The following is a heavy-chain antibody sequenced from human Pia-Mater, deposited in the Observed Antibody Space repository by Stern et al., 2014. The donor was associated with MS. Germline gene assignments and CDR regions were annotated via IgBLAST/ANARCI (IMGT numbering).Heavy chain of an antibody. CDR3: ARDGRHTDNYGLDV. Sequence: QVQLVQSGAEVKKPGSSVKVSCKASGGTFNVYAINWLRQAPGQGLEWMGGVIPIFGQANYAQKFQGRVTITADESTRTSSMQLSSLRYDDTAVYYCARDGRHTDNYGLDVWGQGTTVTVSS. J-gene: IGHJ6*02. CDR1: GGTFNVYA. V-gene: IGHV1-69*01. D-gene: IGHD3-9*01. CDR2: VIPIFGQA.